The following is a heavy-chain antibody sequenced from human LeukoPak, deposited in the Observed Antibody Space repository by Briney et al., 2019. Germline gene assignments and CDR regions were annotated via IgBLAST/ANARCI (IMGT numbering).Heavy chain of an antibody. CDR3: AKGGVATVDYFDY. V-gene: IGHV3-30*18. CDR1: GFTFSTYN. D-gene: IGHD5-12*01. CDR2: ISYDGRNK. J-gene: IGHJ4*02. Sequence: GGSLRLSCAASGFTFSTYNMNWVRQAPGKGLEWVAVISYDGRNKYYADSVKGRLIISRDDSTKTLHLQMNSLRAEDTAVYYCAKGGVATVDYFDYWGQGILVTVSS.